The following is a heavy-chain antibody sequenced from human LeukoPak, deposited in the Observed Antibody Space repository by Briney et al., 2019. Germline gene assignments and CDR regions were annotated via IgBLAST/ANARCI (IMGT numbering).Heavy chain of an antibody. Sequence: SQTLSLTCAISGDSVSSNSASWNWTRQSSSRGLEWLGRTYYRSKWRNDYAVSVKSRITICPDTSKNQFSLQLNSVTPEDTAVYYCARGTSDSCKDWGLGTLVTVSS. CDR3: ARGTSDSCKD. CDR2: TYYRSKWRN. D-gene: IGHD3-22*01. CDR1: GDSVSSNSAS. J-gene: IGHJ4*02. V-gene: IGHV6-1*01.